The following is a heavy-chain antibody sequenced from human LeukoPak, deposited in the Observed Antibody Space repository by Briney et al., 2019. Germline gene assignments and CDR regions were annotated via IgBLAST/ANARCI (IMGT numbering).Heavy chain of an antibody. CDR1: GGSISGYY. J-gene: IGHJ4*02. V-gene: IGHV4-59*01. CDR3: ARGVYIAAAQYGY. CDR2: IYYSGTT. Sequence: PSETLSLTCTVSGGSISGYYWSWIRQPPGKGLEWIGYIYYSGTTNYNPSLKSRVTISVDTSKNQFSLKLGSVTAADTAVYYCARGVYIAAAQYGYWGQGTLVTVSS. D-gene: IGHD6-13*01.